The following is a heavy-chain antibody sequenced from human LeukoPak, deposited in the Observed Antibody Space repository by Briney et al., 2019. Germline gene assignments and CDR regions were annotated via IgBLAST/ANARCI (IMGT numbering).Heavy chain of an antibody. CDR3: ARKVGKYSGWYNY. V-gene: IGHV3-7*01. D-gene: IGHD6-19*01. Sequence: GGSLRLSCAASGFTFSSYWMRWVRQAPGKGLEWVANINQDGSGEYYVDSVKGRFTISRDNAKNSLSLQMNSLRVEDTAMYYCARKVGKYSGWYNYWGQGTLVTVSS. CDR2: INQDGSGE. CDR1: GFTFSSYW. J-gene: IGHJ4*02.